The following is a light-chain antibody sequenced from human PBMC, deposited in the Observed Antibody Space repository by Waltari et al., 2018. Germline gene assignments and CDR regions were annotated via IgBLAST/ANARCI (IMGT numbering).Light chain of an antibody. CDR3: SSFTSSTTGI. CDR2: DVT. V-gene: IGLV2-14*03. Sequence: SALTQPDSVSGSPGQSITISCRGISSDSGGYTYVSWYQQHPGEAPKLIIYDVTNRPSGVSDRFSGSKSGSSASLTISGLQPDDEADYYCSSFTSSTTGIFGGGTKLTVL. CDR1: SSDSGGYTY. J-gene: IGLJ2*01.